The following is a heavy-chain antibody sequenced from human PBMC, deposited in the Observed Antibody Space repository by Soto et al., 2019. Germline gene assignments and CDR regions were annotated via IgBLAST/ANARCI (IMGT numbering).Heavy chain of an antibody. J-gene: IGHJ3*02. V-gene: IGHV1-69*13. CDR1: GGTFSSYA. CDR2: IIPIFGTA. Sequence: ASVKVSCKASGGTFSSYAISWVRQAPGQGLEWMGGIIPIFGTANYAQKFQGRVTITADESTSTAYMELSSLRSEDTAVYYCASGNSSGWHAFDIWVQGTMVTVSS. CDR3: ASGNSSGWHAFDI. D-gene: IGHD6-19*01.